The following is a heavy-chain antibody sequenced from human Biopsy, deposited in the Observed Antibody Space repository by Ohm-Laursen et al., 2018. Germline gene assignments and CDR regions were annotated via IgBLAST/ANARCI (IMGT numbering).Heavy chain of an antibody. D-gene: IGHD3-16*01. CDR1: GFNFDDYA. V-gene: IGHV3-9*01. J-gene: IGHJ4*02. CDR2: LTWNSGTI. Sequence: SLRLSCTASGFNFDDYAMHWIRQGPGKGLEWVAGLTWNSGTIAYAGSVRGRFTISRGNAKNSLYLQMNNLTSEDTALYYCVRSLRNYDFLDSWGQGTLVSVSS. CDR3: VRSLRNYDFLDS.